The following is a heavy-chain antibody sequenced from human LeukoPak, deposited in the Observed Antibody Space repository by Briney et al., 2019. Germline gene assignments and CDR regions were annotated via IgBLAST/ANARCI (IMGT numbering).Heavy chain of an antibody. D-gene: IGHD1-7*01. Sequence: SETLSLTCTVSGGSISTYYWSWMRQPPGRGLEWIGYIHGSTNYNPSLRSRVTISVDMPKNQFSLKLTSVTAADTAVYYCARAEADRTFDYWGQGTLVIVSS. V-gene: IGHV4-59*01. CDR2: IHGST. CDR3: ARAEADRTFDY. J-gene: IGHJ4*02. CDR1: GGSISTYY.